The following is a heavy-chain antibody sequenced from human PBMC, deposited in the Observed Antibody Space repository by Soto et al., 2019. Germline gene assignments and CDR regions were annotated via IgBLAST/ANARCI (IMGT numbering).Heavy chain of an antibody. D-gene: IGHD5-12*01. CDR3: AREVALGSPYYYYYGMDV. J-gene: IGHJ6*02. Sequence: SVKVSCKASGGTFSSYAISWVRQAPGQGLEWMGGIIPIFDTANYAQKFQGRVTITADESTSTAYMELSSLRSEDTAVYYCAREVALGSPYYYYYGMDVWGQGTTVTVSS. CDR1: GGTFSSYA. CDR2: IIPIFDTA. V-gene: IGHV1-69*13.